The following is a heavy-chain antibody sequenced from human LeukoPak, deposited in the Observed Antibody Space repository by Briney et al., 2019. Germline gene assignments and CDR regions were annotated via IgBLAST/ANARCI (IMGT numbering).Heavy chain of an antibody. Sequence: PGGSLRLSCAASGFTVSSNYMSWVRQAPGKGLEWVSVIYSGGSTYYADSVKGRFTISRDNSKNTLYLQMNSLSAEDTAVYYCASGSHYYDIPNAFDIWGQGTMVTVSS. CDR1: GFTVSSNY. J-gene: IGHJ3*02. CDR3: ASGSHYYDIPNAFDI. V-gene: IGHV3-53*01. D-gene: IGHD3-22*01. CDR2: IYSGGST.